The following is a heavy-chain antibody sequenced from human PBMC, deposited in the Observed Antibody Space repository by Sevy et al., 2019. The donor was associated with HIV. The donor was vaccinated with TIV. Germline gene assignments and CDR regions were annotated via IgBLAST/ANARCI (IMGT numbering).Heavy chain of an antibody. D-gene: IGHD3-16*02. CDR1: GYTFTGYY. J-gene: IGHJ4*02. V-gene: IGHV1-2*02. CDR2: INPNSGGT. CDR3: ARARAYDYVWGSYRYTTGLVDY. Sequence: ASVKVSCKASGYTFTGYYMHWVRQAPGQGLEWMGWINPNSGGTNYAQKFQGRVTMTRDTSISTAYMERSRLRSDDTAGYYCARARAYDYVWGSYRYTTGLVDYWGQGTLVTVSS.